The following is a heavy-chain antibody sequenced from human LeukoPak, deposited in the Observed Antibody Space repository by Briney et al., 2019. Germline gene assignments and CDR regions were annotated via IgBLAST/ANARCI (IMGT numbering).Heavy chain of an antibody. CDR3: ARDGDTTSKVDY. D-gene: IGHD7-27*01. CDR2: ITRSGG. CDR1: GFTFSDYY. V-gene: IGHV3-11*01. Sequence: GGSLRLSCVASGFTFSDYYMSWIHQAPGKGLEWISYITRSGGFYADSVKGRFTIYRDNAKNSLYLQMNSLRVEDTAVYYCARDGDTTSKVDYLGQGTLVTVSS. J-gene: IGHJ4*02.